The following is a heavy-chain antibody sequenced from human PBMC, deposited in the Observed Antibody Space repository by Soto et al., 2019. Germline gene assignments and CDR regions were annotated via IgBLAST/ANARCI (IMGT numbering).Heavy chain of an antibody. CDR3: AHIPSVLRYFDWLPYFDY. D-gene: IGHD3-9*01. CDR2: IYWNDDK. CDR1: GFSLSTTGVG. J-gene: IGHJ4*02. Sequence: SGPTLVNPTQTLTLTCTFSGFSLSTTGVGVGWIRQPPGKALEWLALIYWNDDKRYSPSLKSRLTITKDTSKNQVVLTMANMDPVDTATYYCAHIPSVLRYFDWLPYFDYWGQGTLVTVSS. V-gene: IGHV2-5*01.